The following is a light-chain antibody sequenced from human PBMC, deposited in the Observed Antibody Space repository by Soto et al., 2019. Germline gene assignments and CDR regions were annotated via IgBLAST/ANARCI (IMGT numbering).Light chain of an antibody. J-gene: IGKJ4*02. CDR3: QQYDNFPRT. CDR2: DAS. V-gene: IGKV1-33*01. CDR1: QDIRKY. Sequence: DIQMTQSPSSLSASVGDRVTITCQASQDIRKYLNWFQQKPGKAPKLLISDASTLETGVPSRFSGSGSGTEFTLTISSLQPEDISTYYCQQYDNFPRTFGGGNKVEIK.